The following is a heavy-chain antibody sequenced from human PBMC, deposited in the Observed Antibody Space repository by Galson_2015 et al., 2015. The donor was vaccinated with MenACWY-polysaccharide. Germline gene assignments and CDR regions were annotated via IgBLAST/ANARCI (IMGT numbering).Heavy chain of an antibody. CDR2: IYHSGST. Sequence: SETLSLTCAVSGYSISSGYYWGCIRQPPGKGLEWIGCIYHSGSTYYNPSLKSRVTISVDTSKNQFSLKLSSVTAADTAVYYCARVEKYSGSYYILHWGQGTLVTVSS. J-gene: IGHJ4*02. CDR1: GYSISSGYY. CDR3: ARVEKYSGSYYILH. V-gene: IGHV4-38-2*01. D-gene: IGHD1-26*01.